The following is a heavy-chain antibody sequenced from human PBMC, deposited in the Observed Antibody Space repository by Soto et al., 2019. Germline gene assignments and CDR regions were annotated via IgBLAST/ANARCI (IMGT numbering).Heavy chain of an antibody. V-gene: IGHV4-34*01. CDR2: ITNSGYT. Sequence: PSETLSLTCDVFSGSFSGYYWSWIRQPPGKGLEWIGEITNSGYTNYNPSLKNRVTILVDRSKNQFSLKVTSVTAADTAVYYCARGLEYLQHWGQGTLVTVSS. CDR1: SGSFSGYY. CDR3: ARGLEYLQH. J-gene: IGHJ1*01.